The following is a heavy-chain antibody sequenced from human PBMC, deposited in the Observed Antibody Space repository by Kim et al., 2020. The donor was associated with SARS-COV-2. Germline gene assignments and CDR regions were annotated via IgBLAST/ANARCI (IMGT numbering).Heavy chain of an antibody. Sequence: SETLSLTCAVYGGSFGHYFWHWVRQSPGKGMEWVGEIKESGITNYNPSPKSRAPISADTSKNQFSLKLKSVSAAATAASYCAIDPYVGGVYRVIFGYW. CDR3: AIDPYVGGVYRVIFGY. CDR2: IKESGIT. V-gene: IGHV4-34*01. CDR1: GGSFGHYF. J-gene: IGHJ4*01. D-gene: IGHD3-16*01.